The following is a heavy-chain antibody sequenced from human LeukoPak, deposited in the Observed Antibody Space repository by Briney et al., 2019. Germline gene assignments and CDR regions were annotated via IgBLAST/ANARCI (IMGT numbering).Heavy chain of an antibody. Sequence: GGSLRLSCAASGFTFSSYAMSWVRLAPGKGLEWVSSISGNGDSTYYPDSVKGRFTISRDNSKSTLFLQVNSLTAEDTAVYYCARDHSYGSGTLYPKFDFRGQGTLVTVSS. CDR3: ARDHSYGSGTLYPKFDF. CDR1: GFTFSSYA. CDR2: ISGNGDST. V-gene: IGHV3-23*01. J-gene: IGHJ4*02. D-gene: IGHD3-10*01.